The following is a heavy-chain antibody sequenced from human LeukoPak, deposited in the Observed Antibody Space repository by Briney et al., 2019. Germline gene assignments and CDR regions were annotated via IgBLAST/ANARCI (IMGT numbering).Heavy chain of an antibody. Sequence: GGSLRLSCAASGFTFSDYYMSWIRQAPGKGLEWVSYISSSGSTIYYADSVKGRFTISRDNAKNSLYLQMNTLRAEDTAVYYCARDGPEYCGGDCYTGYWGQGTLVTVSS. CDR1: GFTFSDYY. V-gene: IGHV3-11*01. D-gene: IGHD2-21*02. CDR3: ARDGPEYCGGDCYTGY. CDR2: ISSSGSTI. J-gene: IGHJ4*02.